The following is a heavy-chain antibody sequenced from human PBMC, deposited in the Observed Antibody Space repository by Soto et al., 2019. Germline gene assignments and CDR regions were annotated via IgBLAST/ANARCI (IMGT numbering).Heavy chain of an antibody. CDR2: IYGSGRGI. CDR1: GLPHSNFA. CDR3: AKDAVYNDGLWLMDH. D-gene: IGHD2-21*01. V-gene: IGHV3-23*05. J-gene: IGHJ4*02. Sequence: GGSLRLSCTASGLPHSNFAMMWVRQAPGKGLECVSGIYGSGRGIEYADSVKGRFTISRDNSKNTVYLQMTDLRADDTAVYYCAKDAVYNDGLWLMDHWGQGTQVTVSS.